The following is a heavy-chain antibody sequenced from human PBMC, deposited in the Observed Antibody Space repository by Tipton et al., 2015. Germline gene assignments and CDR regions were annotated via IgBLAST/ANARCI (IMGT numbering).Heavy chain of an antibody. CDR2: ILHRGTT. CDR1: GGSISSSSYY. J-gene: IGHJ5*02. CDR3: ARHVFIQGSWYQWFDP. V-gene: IGHV4-39*01. Sequence: LRLSCTVSGGSISSSSYYWAWIRQPPEKGLEWIGSILHRGTTYYNPSLRSRVSLSIDTSSNQFSLSLTSVTAADTALYYCARHVFIQGSWYQWFDPWGQGTLVTVS. D-gene: IGHD6-13*01.